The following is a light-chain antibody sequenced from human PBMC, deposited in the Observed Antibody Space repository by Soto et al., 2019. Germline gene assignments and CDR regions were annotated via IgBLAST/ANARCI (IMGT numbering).Light chain of an antibody. V-gene: IGLV1-51*01. CDR3: GTWDSSLTGV. J-gene: IGLJ2*01. Sequence: QSVLTQPPSVSAAPGQKVTISCSGSSSNIGNHHVSWYQQLPGTAPKLLIYEDNKRPSGIPDRFSGSKSGTSATLGITGLQTGDEADYYCGTWDSSLTGVFGGGTKVTVL. CDR2: EDN. CDR1: SSNIGNHH.